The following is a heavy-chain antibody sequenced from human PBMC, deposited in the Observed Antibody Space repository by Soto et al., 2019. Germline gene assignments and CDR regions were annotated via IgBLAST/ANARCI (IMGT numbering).Heavy chain of an antibody. CDR2: INGDGSIT. D-gene: IGHD2-8*01. Sequence: EVQLVESGGGLVQPGGSLRLSCAASGFTFSSYWMHWVRQAPGKGLVWFSQINGDGSITSYADSERGRFTISRDNAKNTQYLQMNSLRADDTAVYYCARDTGVDFDYWCQGTLVTVSS. CDR3: ARDTGVDFDY. J-gene: IGHJ4*02. V-gene: IGHV3-74*01. CDR1: GFTFSSYW.